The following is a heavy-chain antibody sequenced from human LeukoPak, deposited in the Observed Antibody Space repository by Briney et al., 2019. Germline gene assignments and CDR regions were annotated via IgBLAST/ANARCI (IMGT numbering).Heavy chain of an antibody. D-gene: IGHD3-10*01. V-gene: IGHV4-39*01. CDR1: GGSISSSSYY. CDR2: IYYRGST. Sequence: SEALSLTCTVSGGSISSSSYYWGWIRQPPGKGLEWIGSIYYRGSTYYNPSLKSRVTISVDTSKNQFSLKLSSVTAADTAVYYCAKTWDYYGSGGYPYYYGMDVWGQGTTVTVSS. CDR3: AKTWDYYGSGGYPYYYGMDV. J-gene: IGHJ6*02.